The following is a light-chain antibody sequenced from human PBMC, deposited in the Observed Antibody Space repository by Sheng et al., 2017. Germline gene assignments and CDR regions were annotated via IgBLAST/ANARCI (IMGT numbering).Light chain of an antibody. V-gene: IGKV1-39*01. CDR2: SAS. J-gene: IGKJ3*01. CDR1: ESIANY. Sequence: DIQMTQSPSSLSASVGDRVTITCRASESIANYLNWYQQKLGKAPELLIYSASSLRSGVPSRFSGSGSGTDFTLTISGLQPEDFATYYCQQTYSLFPITFGPGTKVEIK. CDR3: QQTYSLFPIT.